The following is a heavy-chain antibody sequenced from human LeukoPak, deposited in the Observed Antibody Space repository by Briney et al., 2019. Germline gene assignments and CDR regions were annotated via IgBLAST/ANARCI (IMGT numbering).Heavy chain of an antibody. CDR3: ARDRGNYLLPY. CDR1: GYTLAGYA. D-gene: IGHD1-26*01. CDR2: ISAGNGNT. J-gene: IGHJ4*02. V-gene: IGHV1-3*01. Sequence: ASVKVSCKASGYTLAGYAIFWVRQAPGQRLEWMGWISAGNGNTRYSQKFHDRLTISRDTPASTVYMELSSLRSEDTAIYYCARDRGNYLLPYWGQGTLVTVSS.